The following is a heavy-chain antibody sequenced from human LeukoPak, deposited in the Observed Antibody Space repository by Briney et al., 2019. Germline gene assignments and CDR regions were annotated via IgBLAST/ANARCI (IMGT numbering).Heavy chain of an antibody. CDR1: GGSISSGSYY. V-gene: IGHV4-61*02. D-gene: IGHD3-10*01. CDR3: ARDQFRTRGYFDY. Sequence: PSETLSLTCTVSGGSISSGSYYWSWIRQPAGKGLEWIGRIYTSGSTNYNPSLKSRVTISVDTSKNQFPLKLSSVTAADTAVYYCARDQFRTRGYFDYWGQGTLVTVSS. J-gene: IGHJ4*02. CDR2: IYTSGST.